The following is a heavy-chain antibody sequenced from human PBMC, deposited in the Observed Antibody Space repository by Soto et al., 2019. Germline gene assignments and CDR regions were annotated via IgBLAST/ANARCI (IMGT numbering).Heavy chain of an antibody. J-gene: IGHJ4*02. V-gene: IGHV3-30*18. CDR3: AKDLSGY. CDR2: ISYDGSNK. CDR1: GFTFSSYG. D-gene: IGHD6-25*01. Sequence: QVQLVESGGGVVQPGRSLRLSCAASGFTFSSYGMHWVRQAPGKGLEWVAVISYDGSNKYYADSVKGRFTISRDNSKNTLYLHMNSLRAEDTAVYYCAKDLSGYWGQGTLVTVSS.